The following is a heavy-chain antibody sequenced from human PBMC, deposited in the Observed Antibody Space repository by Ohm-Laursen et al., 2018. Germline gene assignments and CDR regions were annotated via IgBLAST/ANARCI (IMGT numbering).Heavy chain of an antibody. Sequence: SLRLSCSASGFTFSDYYMSWIRQAPGKGLEWVSYISSSGSTIYYADSVKGRFTISRDNAKNSLYLQMNSLRAEDTAVYYCARAISSGWYANFDYWGQGTLVTVSS. CDR2: ISSSGSTI. D-gene: IGHD6-19*01. CDR1: GFTFSDYY. J-gene: IGHJ4*02. CDR3: ARAISSGWYANFDY. V-gene: IGHV3-11*01.